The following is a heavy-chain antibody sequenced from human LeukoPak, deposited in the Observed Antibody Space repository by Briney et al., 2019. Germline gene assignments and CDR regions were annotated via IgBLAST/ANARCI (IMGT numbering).Heavy chain of an antibody. CDR1: GFTFSSYS. Sequence: PGGSLRLSCAASGFTFSSYSMNWVRQAPGKGLEWVSSISSSSSYIYYTDSVKGRFTISRDNAKNSLYLQMNSLRAEDTAVYYCARDGDYSGSYNEPFDYWGQGTLVTVSS. CDR3: ARDGDYSGSYNEPFDY. D-gene: IGHD1-26*01. V-gene: IGHV3-21*01. CDR2: ISSSSSYI. J-gene: IGHJ4*02.